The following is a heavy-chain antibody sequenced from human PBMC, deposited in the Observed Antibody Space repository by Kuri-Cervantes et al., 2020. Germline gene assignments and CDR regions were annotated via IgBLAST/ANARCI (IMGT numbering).Heavy chain of an antibody. D-gene: IGHD3-10*01. V-gene: IGHV1-69*05. CDR3: ARAAGYGSGSQVSVRLYYFDY. Sequence: SVKVSCKASGGTFSSYAISWVRHAPGQGLEWMGGIITIFGTDNYAQKSQGRVTITTDESTSTAIMGLISLRSEDTAVYYCARAAGYGSGSQVSVRLYYFDYWGQGILVTVSS. CDR2: IITIFGTD. J-gene: IGHJ4*02. CDR1: GGTFSSYA.